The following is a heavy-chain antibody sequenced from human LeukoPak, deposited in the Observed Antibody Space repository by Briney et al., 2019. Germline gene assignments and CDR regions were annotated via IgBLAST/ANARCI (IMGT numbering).Heavy chain of an antibody. J-gene: IGHJ4*02. V-gene: IGHV3-21*01. CDR3: ARGSSSSLPA. CDR1: GFTFSSYS. D-gene: IGHD6-13*01. Sequence: GGSLRLSCAASGFTFSSYSMNWVRQAPGKGLEWVSSISSSSSYIYYADSVKRRFTISRDNAKNSLYPQMNSLRAEDTAVYYCARGSSSSLPAGGQGTLVTVSS. CDR2: ISSSSSYI.